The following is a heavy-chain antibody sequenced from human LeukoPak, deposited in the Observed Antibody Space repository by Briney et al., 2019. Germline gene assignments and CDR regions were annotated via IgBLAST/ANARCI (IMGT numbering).Heavy chain of an antibody. CDR1: GGSISSYY. CDR3: ARGVGYCSSTSCHTYWFDP. V-gene: IGHV4-59*12. D-gene: IGHD2-2*02. J-gene: IGHJ5*02. Sequence: SETLSLTCTVSGGSISSYYWSWIRQPPGKGLEWIGYIYYSGSTNYNPSLKSRVTISVDTSKNQFSLKLSSVTAADTAVYYCARGVGYCSSTSCHTYWFDPWGQGTLVTVSS. CDR2: IYYSGST.